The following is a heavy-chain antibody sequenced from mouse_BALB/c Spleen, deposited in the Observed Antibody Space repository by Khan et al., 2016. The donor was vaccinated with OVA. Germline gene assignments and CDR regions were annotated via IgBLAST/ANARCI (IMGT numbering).Heavy chain of an antibody. CDR3: ARDRIDY. V-gene: IGHV1-7*01. Sequence: VQLKQSGAELAKPGASVKMSCKASGYTFTSYWMHWIKQRPGQGLEWIGYINPTSGYTDYNQKFKDKATLTADKSSSTAYMQLSSLPSDDSAVYYCARDRIDYWGQGTALTVSS. CDR2: INPTSGYT. CDR1: GYTFTSYW. J-gene: IGHJ2*01.